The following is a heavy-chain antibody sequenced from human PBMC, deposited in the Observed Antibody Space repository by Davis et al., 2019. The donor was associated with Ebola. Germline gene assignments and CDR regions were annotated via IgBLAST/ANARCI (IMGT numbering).Heavy chain of an antibody. CDR2: INPSGGST. CDR3: VRDLRGWGDFDY. CDR1: GYTFTSYF. J-gene: IGHJ4*02. V-gene: IGHV1-46*01. Sequence: AASVKVSCKASGYTFTSYFMHWVRQAPGQGLEWMGIINPSGGSTRYAQKFQGRVTMTRDTSTNTLYMELSSLTSGDTAVYYCVRDLRGWGDFDYWGQGTLVTVSS. D-gene: IGHD3-10*01.